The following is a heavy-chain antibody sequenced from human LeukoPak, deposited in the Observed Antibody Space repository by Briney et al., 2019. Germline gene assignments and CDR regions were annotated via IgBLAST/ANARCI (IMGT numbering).Heavy chain of an antibody. V-gene: IGHV1-18*04. J-gene: IGHJ5*02. CDR2: ISAYNGNT. Sequence: GASVKVSCKASGYTFTGYYMHWVRQAPGQGLEWMGWISAYNGNTNYAQKLQGRVTMTTDTSTSTAYMELRSLRSEDTAIYYCARDNSVGDNAWWFDPWGQGTLVTVSS. CDR1: GYTFTGYY. CDR3: ARDNSVGDNAWWFDP. D-gene: IGHD1-26*01.